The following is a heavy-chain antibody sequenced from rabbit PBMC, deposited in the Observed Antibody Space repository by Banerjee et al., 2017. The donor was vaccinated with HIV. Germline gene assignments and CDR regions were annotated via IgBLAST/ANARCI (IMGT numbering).Heavy chain of an antibody. V-gene: IGHV1S47*01. CDR3: ARDLDYSGYIYVLYAMDL. J-gene: IGHJ6*01. CDR2: IYNGDGST. D-gene: IGHD1-1*01. Sequence: QEQLVESGGGLVQPEGSLTLTCKASGFDFSSNAMCWVRQAPGKGPEWIACIYNGDGSTYYASWAKGRFTISKTSSTTVTLQVTSLTAADTATYFCARDLDYSGYIYVLYAMDLWGPGTLVTVS. CDR1: GFDFSSNA.